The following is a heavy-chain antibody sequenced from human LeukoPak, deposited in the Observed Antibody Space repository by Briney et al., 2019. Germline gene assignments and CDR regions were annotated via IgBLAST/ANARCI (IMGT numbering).Heavy chain of an antibody. J-gene: IGHJ6*03. CDR1: GFTFSSYW. Sequence: GGSLRLSCAASGFTFSSYWMSWVRQAPGKGLEWVANIKQDGSEKYYVDSVKGRFTISRDDAEKSVHLQMNNLRVEDTAVYFCARFSEVYYYVDVWGTGTTVTVSS. CDR2: IKQDGSEK. CDR3: ARFSEVYYYVDV. D-gene: IGHD2/OR15-2a*01. V-gene: IGHV3-7*01.